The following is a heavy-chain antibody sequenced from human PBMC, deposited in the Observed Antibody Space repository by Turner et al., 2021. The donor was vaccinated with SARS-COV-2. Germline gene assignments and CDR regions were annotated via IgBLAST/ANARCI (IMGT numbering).Heavy chain of an antibody. V-gene: IGHV3-21*02. CDR2: INSGSSYI. D-gene: IGHD3-10*01. J-gene: IGHJ4*02. Sequence: VQLVVSGGGLVKPGGCLRLHCAASGFPFSSYSMNWVCQAPEKGLEWVASINSGSSYIYYADSLKGRVTISRDNTKRSLFLQMNSLRVEDTAVYYCTRSRDYYGSGTYYNYDYWGQGTLVTVSS. CDR3: TRSRDYYGSGTYYNYDY. CDR1: GFPFSSYS.